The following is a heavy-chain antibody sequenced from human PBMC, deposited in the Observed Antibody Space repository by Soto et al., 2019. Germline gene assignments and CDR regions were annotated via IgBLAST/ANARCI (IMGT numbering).Heavy chain of an antibody. D-gene: IGHD5-12*01. CDR1: GYTFTSYY. CDR2: INPSGGST. J-gene: IGHJ5*02. CDR3: ARERGLVATSPDNWFDP. Sequence: ASVKVSCKASGYTFTSYYMHWVRQAPGQGLEWMGIINPSGGSTSYAQKFQGRVTMTRDTTTSTVYMELSSLRSEDTAVYYCARERGLVATSPDNWFDPWGQGTLVTVSS. V-gene: IGHV1-46*01.